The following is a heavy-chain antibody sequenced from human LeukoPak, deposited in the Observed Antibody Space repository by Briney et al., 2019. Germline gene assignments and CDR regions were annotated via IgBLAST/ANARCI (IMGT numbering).Heavy chain of an antibody. V-gene: IGHV3-30*02. CDR3: AADSSGPPGEGDY. Sequence: GGSLRLSCAASGFTFTSYGMHWVRQAPGKGLEWVAFIRYDGSNKYYADSVKGRFTISRDNSKNTLYLQMNSLRAEDTAVYYCAADSSGPPGEGDYWGQGTLVTVSS. CDR2: IRYDGSNK. CDR1: GFTFTSYG. D-gene: IGHD3-22*01. J-gene: IGHJ4*02.